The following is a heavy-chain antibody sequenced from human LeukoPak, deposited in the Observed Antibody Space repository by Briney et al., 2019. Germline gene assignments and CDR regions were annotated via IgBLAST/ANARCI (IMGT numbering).Heavy chain of an antibody. CDR3: AKDPPCSGGTCYGYFES. J-gene: IGHJ4*02. CDR2: ISGSGGNT. CDR1: GFTFSTYA. D-gene: IGHD2-15*01. V-gene: IGHV3-23*01. Sequence: PGGSLRLSWAASGFTFSTYAMNWVRQAPGKGLEWVSIISGSGGNTFYADSVKGRFTISRDNSKNTLYLQMNNLRDEDTAVYYCAKDPPCSGGTCYGYFESWGQGTLVTVSS.